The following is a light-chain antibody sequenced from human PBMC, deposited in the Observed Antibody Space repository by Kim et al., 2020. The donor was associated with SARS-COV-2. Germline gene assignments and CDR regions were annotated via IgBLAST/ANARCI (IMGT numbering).Light chain of an antibody. V-gene: IGLV3-21*04. CDR1: NIGSES. CDR2: YDS. Sequence: APGKTDRITCGGSNIGSESVHWYQRKPGQAPVLVIYYDSDRPSGIPERFSGSNSGNTATLTISRVEAGDEADYYCQVWDSSSDRPVFGGGTKLTVL. J-gene: IGLJ3*02. CDR3: QVWDSSSDRPV.